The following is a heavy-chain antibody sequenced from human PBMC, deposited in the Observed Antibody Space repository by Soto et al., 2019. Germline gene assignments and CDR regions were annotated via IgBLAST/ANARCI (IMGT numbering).Heavy chain of an antibody. D-gene: IGHD2-8*01. CDR2: IYYSGST. Sequence: SETLSLTCTVSGGSISSYYWSWSRQPPGKGLEWIGYIYYSGSTNYNPSLKSRVTISVDTSKNQFSLKLSSVTAADTAVYYCARLQGGYCTNGVCSPGDWFDPWGQGTLVTVSS. CDR1: GGSISSYY. V-gene: IGHV4-59*08. CDR3: ARLQGGYCTNGVCSPGDWFDP. J-gene: IGHJ5*02.